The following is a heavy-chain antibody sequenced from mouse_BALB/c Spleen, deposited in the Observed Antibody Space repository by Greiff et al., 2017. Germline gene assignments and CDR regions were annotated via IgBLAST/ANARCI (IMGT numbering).Heavy chain of an antibody. Sequence: VQLQQPGAELVRPGASVKLSCKASGYTFTSYWINWVKQRPGQGLEWIGNIYPSDSYTNYNQKFKDKATLTVDKSSSTAYMQLSSPTSEDSAVYYCTRGGNHNLFAYWGQGTLVTVSA. J-gene: IGHJ3*01. V-gene: IGHV1-69*02. CDR2: IYPSDSYT. CDR1: GYTFTSYW. D-gene: IGHD6-1*01. CDR3: TRGGNHNLFAY.